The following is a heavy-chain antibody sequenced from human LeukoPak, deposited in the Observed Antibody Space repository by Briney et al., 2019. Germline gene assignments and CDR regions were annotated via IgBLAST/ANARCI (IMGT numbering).Heavy chain of an antibody. CDR2: IYNRGIT. J-gene: IGHJ4*02. CDR3: ARAIAAAYFDY. Sequence: SEILSLTCTVSGGTITSYYWSWIRQPPGKGLEWIGYIYNRGITNYNPSLKSRVTIAIDTSRNQFSLKPSSVTAADTAVYYCARAIAAAYFDYWGQGTLVTVSS. CDR1: GGTITSYY. D-gene: IGHD6-13*01. V-gene: IGHV4-59*01.